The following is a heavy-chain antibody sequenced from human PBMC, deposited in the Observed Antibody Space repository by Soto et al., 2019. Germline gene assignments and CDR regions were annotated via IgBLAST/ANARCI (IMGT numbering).Heavy chain of an antibody. Sequence: GGSLRLSCAASGFIFSNYAMSWVRQAPGKGPEWVSSISGSGVNTFYADSVKGRFTISRDNSKNMLYLQMSSLRAEDTALYYCAKDFLQDWGQDHYYGMDVWGQGTTVTVSS. V-gene: IGHV3-23*01. J-gene: IGHJ6*02. D-gene: IGHD7-27*01. CDR1: GFIFSNYA. CDR3: AKDFLQDWGQDHYYGMDV. CDR2: ISGSGVNT.